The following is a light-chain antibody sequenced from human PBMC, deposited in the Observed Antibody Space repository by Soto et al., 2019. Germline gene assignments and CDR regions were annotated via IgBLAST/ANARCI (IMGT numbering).Light chain of an antibody. Sequence: QSALTQPPSASGSPGQSVTISCTGTGSDVGGYNYVSWYQQHPGKAPKLIIYEVTERPPGVPDRFSGSKSGNTASLTVSGLQAEDEAEYYCSSYAGYNYAVFGGSTQLTVL. CDR1: GSDVGGYNY. V-gene: IGLV2-8*01. J-gene: IGLJ7*01. CDR2: EVT. CDR3: SSYAGYNYAV.